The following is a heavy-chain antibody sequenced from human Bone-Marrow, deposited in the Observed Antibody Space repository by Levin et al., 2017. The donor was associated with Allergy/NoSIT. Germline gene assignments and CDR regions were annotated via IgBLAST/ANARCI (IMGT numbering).Heavy chain of an antibody. D-gene: IGHD1-26*01. V-gene: IGHV6-1*01. J-gene: IGHJ4*02. CDR2: TYYRSKWYN. CDR1: FSLFFFPLFS. Sequence: SQTFSLFFFFSFSLFFFPLFSWNWIRQSPSRGLEWLGRTYYRSKWYNDYAVSVKSRIPIPPDTSKNQFSLHLNSVTPEDTAVYYCARDQAGTVGDYWGQGTLVTVSS. CDR3: ARDQAGTVGDY.